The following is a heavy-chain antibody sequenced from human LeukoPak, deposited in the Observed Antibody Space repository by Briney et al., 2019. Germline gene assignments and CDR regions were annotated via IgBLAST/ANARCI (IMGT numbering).Heavy chain of an antibody. J-gene: IGHJ3*02. D-gene: IGHD3-10*01. V-gene: IGHV1-69*13. CDR3: ATVLLWFGESNDAFDI. Sequence: GASVKVSCKASGGTFSSYAISWVRQAPGQGLEWMGGIIPIFGTANYAQKFQGRVTITADESTSTAYMELSSLRSEDTAVYYCATVLLWFGESNDAFDIWGQGTMVTVSS. CDR1: GGTFSSYA. CDR2: IIPIFGTA.